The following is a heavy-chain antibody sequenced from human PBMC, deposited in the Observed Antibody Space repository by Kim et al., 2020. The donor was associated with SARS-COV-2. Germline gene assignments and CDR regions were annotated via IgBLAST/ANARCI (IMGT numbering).Heavy chain of an antibody. J-gene: IGHJ2*01. V-gene: IGHV4-30-4*01. CDR1: GGSISSGDYY. CDR3: ARGGGDSGANFHWYFDL. CDR2: IYYSGNT. Sequence: SETLSLTCAVSGGSISSGDYYWSWIRQPPGKGLEWIGYIYYSGNTFYNPSLKSRVTISMDTSKNQFSVKMNSVIAADTAVYYCARGGGDSGANFHWYFDLWGRGTLVTVSS. D-gene: IGHD4-17*01.